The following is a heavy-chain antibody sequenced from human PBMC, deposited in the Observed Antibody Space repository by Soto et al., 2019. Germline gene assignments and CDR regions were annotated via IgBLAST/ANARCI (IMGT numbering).Heavy chain of an antibody. Sequence: HPGGSLRLSCAASGFTFSNYGMSWVRQAPGKGLEWVSGISGNGGTTYYADSVKGRFTISRDNSKNTVYLQMNSLRADDTAVYYCAKPHSGYHSRMDVWGKGTTVTVSS. CDR3: AKPHSGYHSRMDV. J-gene: IGHJ6*03. CDR1: GFTFSNYG. CDR2: ISGNGGTT. D-gene: IGHD5-12*01. V-gene: IGHV3-23*01.